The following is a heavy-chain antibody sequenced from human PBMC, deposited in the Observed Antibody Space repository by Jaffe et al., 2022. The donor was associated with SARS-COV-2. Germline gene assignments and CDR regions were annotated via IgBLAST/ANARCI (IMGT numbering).Heavy chain of an antibody. J-gene: IGHJ6*03. CDR1: GFSLSTSGVG. V-gene: IGHV2-5*02. D-gene: IGHD4-17*01. CDR3: AHSIDDYGGNAYYYYYYMDV. Sequence: QITLKESGPTLVKPTQTLTLTCTFSGFSLSTSGVGVGWIRQPPGKALEWLALIYWDDDKRYSPSLKSRLTITKDTSKNQVVLTMTNMDPVDTATYYCAHSIDDYGGNAYYYYYYMDVWGKGTTVTVSS. CDR2: IYWDDDK.